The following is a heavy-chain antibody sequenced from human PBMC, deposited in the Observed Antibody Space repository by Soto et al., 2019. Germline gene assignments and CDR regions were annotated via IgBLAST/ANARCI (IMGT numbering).Heavy chain of an antibody. CDR1: GDSVSTNSAT. D-gene: IGHD2-8*01. CDR2: TYYRSKWYN. Sequence: PSQTLSLTCAISGDSVSTNSATWDWLRQSPSRGLEWLGRTYYRSKWYNDYAVSVKGRITINPDTSNNQLSLQLNSLTPDDTAVYYCARLIGNSWLDSWGQGTLVTVSS. V-gene: IGHV6-1*01. J-gene: IGHJ5*01. CDR3: ARLIGNSWLDS.